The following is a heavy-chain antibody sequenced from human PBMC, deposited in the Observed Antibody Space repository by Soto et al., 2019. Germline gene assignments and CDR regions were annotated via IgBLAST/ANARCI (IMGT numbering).Heavy chain of an antibody. V-gene: IGHV3-11*01. J-gene: IGHJ4*02. CDR3: ARTFTMIVVVRPPDY. D-gene: IGHD3-22*01. Sequence: PGGSLRLSCAASGFTFSDYYMSWIRQAPGKGLVWVSYISRSGSTTYYADSVKGRFTISRDNAKNSLYLQMNSLRAEDTAVYYCARTFTMIVVVRPPDYWGQGTLVTVSS. CDR1: GFTFSDYY. CDR2: ISRSGSTT.